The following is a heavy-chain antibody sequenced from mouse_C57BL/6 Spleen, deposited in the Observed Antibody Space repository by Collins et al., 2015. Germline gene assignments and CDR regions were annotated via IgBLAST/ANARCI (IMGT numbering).Heavy chain of an antibody. CDR2: ISSGGGST. J-gene: IGHJ2*01. Sequence: EVQLVESGGGLVKPGGSLKLSCAASGFAFSSYDMSWVRQTPEKRLEWVAYISSGGGSTYYPDTVKGRFTISRDNAKNTLYLQMSSLKSEDTAMYYCARQGDYGNYLDYWGQSTTLTVSS. V-gene: IGHV5-12-1*01. CDR3: ARQGDYGNYLDY. CDR1: GFAFSSYD. D-gene: IGHD2-1*01.